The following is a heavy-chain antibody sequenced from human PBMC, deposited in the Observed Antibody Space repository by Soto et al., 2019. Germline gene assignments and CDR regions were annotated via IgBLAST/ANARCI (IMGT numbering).Heavy chain of an antibody. CDR2: ISEGGGVT. CDR1: GFIYKYYA. V-gene: IGHV3-23*01. Sequence: EEQLLESGGGLVQPGGSLRLSCAASGFIYKYYAMSGVRQAPGKGLEWVSVISEGGGVTLYADSVEGRFIISRDDSRNTLDLQLNSLRVEDTAVYYCARTTTFYYYMDVWGKGTTVTVSS. J-gene: IGHJ6*03. CDR3: ARTTTFYYYMDV. D-gene: IGHD3-9*01.